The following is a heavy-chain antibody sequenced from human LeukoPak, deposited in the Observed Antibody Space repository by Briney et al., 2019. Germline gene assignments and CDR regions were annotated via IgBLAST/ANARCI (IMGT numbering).Heavy chain of an antibody. CDR3: ARPHPDHDAFDI. CDR2: FNPGGGST. Sequence: ASVKVSCKASGYTFTSYYIHWVRQAPGQGPEWVGVFNPGGGSTTYGQKFQGRVTMTRDTSISTAYMELSRLRSDDTAVYYCARPHPDHDAFDIWGQGTMVTVSS. CDR1: GYTFTSYY. V-gene: IGHV1-46*01. J-gene: IGHJ3*02.